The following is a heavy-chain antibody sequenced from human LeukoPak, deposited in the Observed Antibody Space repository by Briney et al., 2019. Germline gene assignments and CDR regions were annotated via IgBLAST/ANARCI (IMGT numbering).Heavy chain of an antibody. Sequence: ASVKVSCKVSGYTLTELSMHWVRQAPGQGLEWMGVINPSGGSTSYAQKFQGRVTMTRDTSTSTVYMELSSLRSEDTAVYYCASKDTSGWYEEAWGQGTLVTVSS. V-gene: IGHV1-46*01. J-gene: IGHJ5*02. D-gene: IGHD6-19*01. CDR1: GYTLTELS. CDR2: INPSGGST. CDR3: ASKDTSGWYEEA.